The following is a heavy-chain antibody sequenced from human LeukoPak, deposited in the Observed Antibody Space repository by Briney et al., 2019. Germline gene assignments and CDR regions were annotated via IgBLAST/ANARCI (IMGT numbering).Heavy chain of an antibody. CDR2: IIPIFGTA. CDR1: GYTFTNYG. Sequence: ASVKVSCKTSGYTFTNYGITWVRQAPGQGLEWMGGIIPIFGTANYAQKFHGRVTITADKSTSTAYMELSSLRSQATAVYYCARDGYCSGGSCYSSPTHYYYYYMDVWGKGTTVTVSS. CDR3: ARDGYCSGGSCYSSPTHYYYYYMDV. D-gene: IGHD2-15*01. V-gene: IGHV1-69*06. J-gene: IGHJ6*03.